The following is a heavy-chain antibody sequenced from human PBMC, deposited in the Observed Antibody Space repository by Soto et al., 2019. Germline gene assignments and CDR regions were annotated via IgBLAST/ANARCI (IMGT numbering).Heavy chain of an antibody. CDR2: ISSSSSYI. CDR1: GFTFSSYS. J-gene: IGHJ4*02. V-gene: IGHV3-21*01. CDR3: ARGVWDIVVVVAATNFDY. D-gene: IGHD2-15*01. Sequence: GGSLRLSCAASGFTFSSYSMNWVRQAPGKGLEWVSSISSSSSYIYYADSVKGRFTISRDNAKNSLYLQMNSLRAEDTAVYYCARGVWDIVVVVAATNFDYWGQGTLVTVSS.